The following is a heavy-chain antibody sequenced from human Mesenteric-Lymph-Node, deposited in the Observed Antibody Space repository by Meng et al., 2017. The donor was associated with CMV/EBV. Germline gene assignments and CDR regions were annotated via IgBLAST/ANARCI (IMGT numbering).Heavy chain of an antibody. CDR3: ARGPPLSSDVPAPTPFY. V-gene: IGHV4-39*07. CDR1: GDSITRSTHY. Sequence: GSLRLSCTVSGDSITRSTHYWGWIRQPPGKGPEWIGSLYYAGSPYSNPSLRSRVTISVDMLKNQISLKVNSVTAADTALYYCARGPPLSSDVPAPTPFYWGQGTLVTVSS. CDR2: LYYAGSP. J-gene: IGHJ4*02. D-gene: IGHD2-2*01.